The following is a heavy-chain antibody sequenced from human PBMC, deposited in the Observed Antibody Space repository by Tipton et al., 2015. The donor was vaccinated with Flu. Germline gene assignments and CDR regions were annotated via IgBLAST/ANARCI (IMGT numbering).Heavy chain of an antibody. V-gene: IGHV3-21*01. CDR1: GFTFSSYN. D-gene: IGHD3-16*02. CDR2: ISSSSSYI. J-gene: IGHJ4*02. Sequence: SLRLSCAASGFTFSSYNMNWVRQAPGKGLEWVSSISSSSSYISYADSVKGRFTISRDNAKNSLYLQMNSLRAEDTAVYYCARAVFGGVIDLNFDYWGQGTLVTVSS. CDR3: ARAVFGGVIDLNFDY.